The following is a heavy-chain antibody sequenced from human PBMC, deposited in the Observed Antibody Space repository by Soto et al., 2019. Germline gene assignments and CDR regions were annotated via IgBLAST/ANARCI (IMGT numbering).Heavy chain of an antibody. J-gene: IGHJ4*02. CDR1: GASISSGAYY. CDR2: IYDTETT. CDR3: ARAHIAVEPICGVASTFDY. Sequence: QVQLRESGPGLVKPSQPLSLTCTVSGASISSGAYYWTWIRQHPGKGLEWIGYIYDTETTYYTPSLKGRFTISLDTSKNQFSLPLSYVTAADSAGYYCARAHIAVEPICGVASTFDYWGQGTLVTVSS. D-gene: IGHD5-12*01. V-gene: IGHV4-31*03.